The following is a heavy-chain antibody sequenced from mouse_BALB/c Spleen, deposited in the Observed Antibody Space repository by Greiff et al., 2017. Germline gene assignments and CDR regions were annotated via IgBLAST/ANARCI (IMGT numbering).Heavy chain of an antibody. V-gene: IGHV5-4*02. D-gene: IGHD2-1*01. CDR2: ISDGGSYT. CDR3: ARGGNSYAMDY. Sequence: DVKLVESGGGLVKPGGSLKLSCAASGFTFSDYYMYWVRQTPEKRLEWVATISDGGSYTYYPDSVKGRFTISRDNAKNNLYLQMSSLKSEDTAMYYCARGGNSYAMDYWGQGTSVTVSS. J-gene: IGHJ4*01. CDR1: GFTFSDYY.